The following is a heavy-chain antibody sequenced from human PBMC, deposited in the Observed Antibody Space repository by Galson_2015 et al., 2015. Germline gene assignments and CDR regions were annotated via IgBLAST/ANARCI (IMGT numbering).Heavy chain of an antibody. J-gene: IGHJ4*02. D-gene: IGHD5-12*01. Sequence: SLRLSCAASGFSFSTSVMHWVRQAPGKGLEWVAGISIDGTGTYYADSVKGRFTISRDSSKNMLYLQMNSLRAEDTAVYYCAREPARGGGYVLDFWGQGTLVTVSS. CDR1: GFSFSTSV. CDR2: ISIDGTGT. V-gene: IGHV3-30*03. CDR3: AREPARGGGYVLDF.